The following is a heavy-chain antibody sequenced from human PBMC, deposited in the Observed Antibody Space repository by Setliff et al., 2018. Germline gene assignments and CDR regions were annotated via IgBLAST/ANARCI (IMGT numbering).Heavy chain of an antibody. V-gene: IGHV5-51*01. Sequence: LKISCTTSGYTLNNFWIGWVRQLPGKGLECMGIIYPRDSDTRYSPTFQGQVAISADKSLSTVHLQWTSLRASDTATYFCAKMSPAGGFNYAFDSWGQGTLVTVS. CDR1: GYTLNNFW. CDR3: AKMSPAGGFNYAFDS. J-gene: IGHJ4*02. D-gene: IGHD3-16*01. CDR2: IYPRDSDT.